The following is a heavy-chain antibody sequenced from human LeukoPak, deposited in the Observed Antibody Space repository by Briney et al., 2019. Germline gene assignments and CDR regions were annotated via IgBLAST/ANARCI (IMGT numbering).Heavy chain of an antibody. J-gene: IGHJ3*02. V-gene: IGHV4-39*07. Sequence: SETLSLTCTVSSGSISTSNYYCCWVRQPPGKPLEWIGNIFYSRSTYYSPSLKSRVTISLDTSKNQFSLKLNSVAAADTAVYYCAKSNSYGLIDIWRRGTMVTVCS. CDR3: AKSNSYGLIDI. CDR2: IFYSRST. CDR1: SGSISTSNYY. D-gene: IGHD3-16*02.